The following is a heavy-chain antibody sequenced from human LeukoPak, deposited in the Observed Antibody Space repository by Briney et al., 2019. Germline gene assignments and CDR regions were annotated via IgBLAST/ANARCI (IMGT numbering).Heavy chain of an antibody. CDR1: GYTFTNYD. CDR3: AKVVPAAHDAFDI. J-gene: IGHJ3*02. D-gene: IGHD2-2*01. CDR2: MNPNSGNT. V-gene: IGHV1-8*01. Sequence: ASVNVSFTASGYTFTNYDINWVRQATGQGLEWMGWMNPNSGNTGYAQKFQGRVTMTRNTSISTAYMELSSLRSEDTAVYYCAKVVPAAHDAFDIWGQGTMVTVSS.